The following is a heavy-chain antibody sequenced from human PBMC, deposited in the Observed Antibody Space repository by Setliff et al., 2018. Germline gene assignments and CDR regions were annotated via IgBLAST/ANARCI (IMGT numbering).Heavy chain of an antibody. J-gene: IGHJ3*02. Sequence: TLSLTCTVSGGSITRGSFYWSWIRQSDGKRLEWIGRIHASGSPNYNPSLKSRVTISLDPSANQFSLNLSSVTAADTAVYYCARGRMRGSCSGPSCTYDPFDIWGQGTPVTVSS. CDR2: IHASGSP. V-gene: IGHV4-61*02. CDR3: ARGRMRGSCSGPSCTYDPFDI. CDR1: GGSITRGSFY. D-gene: IGHD2-2*01.